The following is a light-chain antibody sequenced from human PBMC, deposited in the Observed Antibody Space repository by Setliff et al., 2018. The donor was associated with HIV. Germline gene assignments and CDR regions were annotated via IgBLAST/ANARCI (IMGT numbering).Light chain of an antibody. Sequence: QSVLTQPASVSGSPGQSITISCTGTSSDVGTYNFVSWYQQHPGKAPKLMIYDVSKRPSGVSNRFSGSKSGNTASLTISGLQAEDEADYYCTSYTSSNIYVFGTGTKVTVL. CDR2: DVS. CDR1: SSDVGTYNF. CDR3: TSYTSSNIYV. J-gene: IGLJ1*01. V-gene: IGLV2-14*03.